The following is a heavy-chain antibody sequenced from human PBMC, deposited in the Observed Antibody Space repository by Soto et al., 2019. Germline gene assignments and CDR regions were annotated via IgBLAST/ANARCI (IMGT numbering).Heavy chain of an antibody. D-gene: IGHD3-9*01. CDR3: ARGWYYDILTGYYPNPFDY. CDR1: GYTFTSYD. Sequence: GASVKVSCKASGYTFTSYDINWVRQATGQGREWMGWMNPNSGNTGYAQKFQGRVTMTRNPSISTAYMELSSLRSEDTAVYYCARGWYYDILTGYYPNPFDYWGQGTLVPVSS. V-gene: IGHV1-8*01. J-gene: IGHJ4*02. CDR2: MNPNSGNT.